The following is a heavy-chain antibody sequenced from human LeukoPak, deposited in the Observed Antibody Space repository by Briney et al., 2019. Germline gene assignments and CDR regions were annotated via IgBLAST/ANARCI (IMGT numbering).Heavy chain of an antibody. CDR2: INPNSGGT. V-gene: IGHV1-2*02. J-gene: IGHJ4*02. D-gene: IGHD3-22*01. CDR1: GCTFKGNY. CDR3: ARDDSSGYYSGDY. Sequence: ASVKVSLKTSGCTFKGNYMHCVGQRTGKRHEWMGWINPNSGGTNYAQKFQGRVTMTRDTSISTAYMELSRLRSDDTAVYYCARDDSSGYYSGDYWGQGTLVTVSS.